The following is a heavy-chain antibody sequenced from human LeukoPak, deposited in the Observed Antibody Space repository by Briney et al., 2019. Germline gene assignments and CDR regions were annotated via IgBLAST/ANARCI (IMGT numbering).Heavy chain of an antibody. V-gene: IGHV4-59*01. J-gene: IGHJ4*02. CDR2: IYYSGTT. D-gene: IGHD2-2*01. Sequence: SETLSLTCAVSGGSIISYYWSWLRQPPGKGLEWIGYIYYSGTTNYNPSLKSRVNTSVDRSKNQFSLKLSSVTAADTAVYYCARGPGAMYFDFWGQGTLVTVSS. CDR1: GGSIISYY. CDR3: ARGPGAMYFDF.